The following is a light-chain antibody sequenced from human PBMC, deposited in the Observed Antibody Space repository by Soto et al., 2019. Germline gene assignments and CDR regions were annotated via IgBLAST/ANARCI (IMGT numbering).Light chain of an antibody. CDR3: SSYTFSNTWV. V-gene: IGLV2-14*01. CDR1: NSDIGGHNF. J-gene: IGLJ3*02. CDR2: GVS. Sequence: QSALTQPASVSESLGQSITISCSGTNSDIGGHNFVSWHQQLPGKTPKVLNYGVSNRPSGISNRFSGSKSGNTASLTISGLQAEDEADYYCSSYTFSNTWVFGGGTKLTVL.